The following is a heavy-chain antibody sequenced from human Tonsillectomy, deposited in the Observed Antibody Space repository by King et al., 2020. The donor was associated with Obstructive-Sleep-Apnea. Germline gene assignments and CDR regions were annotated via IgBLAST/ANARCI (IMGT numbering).Heavy chain of an antibody. CDR2: IKKDGSVT. D-gene: IGHD5-24*01. V-gene: IGHV3-7*01. Sequence: DVQLVESGGGLVQPGESLTLSCAASGFTFSENWMTWVRQAPGKGLEWVANIKKDGSVTQYVDYVKGRFTISRDNAKNTLYLQMNNLRAADTAVYFCARDRDDVVSGMYYDVFDIWGQGTTVTVSS. J-gene: IGHJ3*02. CDR3: ARDRDDVVSGMYYDVFDI. CDR1: GFTFSENW.